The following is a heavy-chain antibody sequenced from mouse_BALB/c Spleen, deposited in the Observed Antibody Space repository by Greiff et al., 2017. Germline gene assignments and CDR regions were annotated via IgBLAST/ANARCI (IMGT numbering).Heavy chain of an antibody. CDR3: ARPYDYDGYAMDY. Sequence: VQPQQSGAELAKPGASVKMFCKASGYTFTSYWLHRVKQRPGQGLEWIGYINPSTGYTEYNQKFKDKATLTADKSSSTAYMQLSSLTSEDSAVYYCARPYDYDGYAMDYWGQGTSVTVSS. V-gene: IGHV1-7*01. CDR2: INPSTGYT. D-gene: IGHD2-4*01. CDR1: GYTFTSYW. J-gene: IGHJ4*01.